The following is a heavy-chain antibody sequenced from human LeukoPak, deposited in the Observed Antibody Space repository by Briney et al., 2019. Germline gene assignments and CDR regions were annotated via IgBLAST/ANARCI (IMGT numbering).Heavy chain of an antibody. Sequence: PGGSLRLSCAASGFTFNSYAMNWVRQAPGKGLEWVSGISWNSGSIGYADSVKGRFTISRDNAKNSLYLQMNSLRAEDTALYYCAKDIYGSGSYYSYFDYWGQGTLVTVSS. CDR2: ISWNSGSI. CDR1: GFTFNSYA. CDR3: AKDIYGSGSYYSYFDY. V-gene: IGHV3-9*01. J-gene: IGHJ4*02. D-gene: IGHD3-10*01.